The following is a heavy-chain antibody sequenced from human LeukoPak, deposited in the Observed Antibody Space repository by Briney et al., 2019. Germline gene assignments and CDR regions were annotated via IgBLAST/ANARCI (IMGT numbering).Heavy chain of an antibody. CDR2: ISWNSGSI. Sequence: QSGRSLRLSCAASGFTFDDYAMHWVRQAPGKGLEWVSGISWNSGSIGYAGSVKGRFTISRDNAKNSLYLQMNRLRAEDTALYYCAKDFFRRGNDFWSGYYRGPHFFDYWGQGTLVTVSS. CDR1: GFTFDDYA. D-gene: IGHD3-3*01. J-gene: IGHJ4*01. CDR3: AKDFFRRGNDFWSGYYRGPHFFDY. V-gene: IGHV3-9*01.